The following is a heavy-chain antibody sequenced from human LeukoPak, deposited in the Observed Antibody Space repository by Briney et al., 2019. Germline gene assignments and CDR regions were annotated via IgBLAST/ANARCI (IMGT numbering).Heavy chain of an antibody. CDR2: IKQDGSEK. J-gene: IGHJ3*02. V-gene: IGHV3-7*01. Sequence: GGSLRLSCAASGFTFSSYWMSWVRQAPGKGLEWVANIKQDGSEKYYVDSVKGRFTMSRDNAKNSLYLQMNSLRAEDTAVYYCARDRNTWIQSSDAFDIWGQGTMVTVSS. CDR3: ARDRNTWIQSSDAFDI. D-gene: IGHD5-18*01. CDR1: GFTFSSYW.